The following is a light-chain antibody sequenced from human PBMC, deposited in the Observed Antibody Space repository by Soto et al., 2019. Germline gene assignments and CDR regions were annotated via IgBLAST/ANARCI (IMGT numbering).Light chain of an antibody. CDR1: QSITIY. CDR3: QQTYTSPRT. V-gene: IGKV1-39*01. CDR2: GAS. J-gene: IGKJ1*01. Sequence: DIQMTQSPASLSASVGDRVTITCRASQSITIYLNWYQQQPGKAPRLLIYGASTLQTGVPSRFSGSGSMTDFTLTISDLQPEDFETYYCQQTYTSPRTFVQGTKGEI.